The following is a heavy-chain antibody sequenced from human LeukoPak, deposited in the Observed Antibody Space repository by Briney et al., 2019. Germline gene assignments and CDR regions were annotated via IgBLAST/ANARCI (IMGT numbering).Heavy chain of an antibody. CDR2: IDSDGSRT. J-gene: IGHJ4*02. Sequence: GGSLRLSCAVSGFSLSSFWMQWVRQPPGKGLVWVSRIDSDGSRTSYADSVKGRFTISGDIAKNTMYLQMDSLRDEDTAVYYCARIYRGYSFGHTPDYWGQGTLVAVSS. CDR1: GFSLSSFW. CDR3: ARIYRGYSFGHTPDY. D-gene: IGHD5-18*01. V-gene: IGHV3-74*01.